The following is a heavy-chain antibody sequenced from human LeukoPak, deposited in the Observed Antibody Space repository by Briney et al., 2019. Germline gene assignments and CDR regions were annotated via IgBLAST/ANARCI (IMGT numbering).Heavy chain of an antibody. D-gene: IGHD3-22*01. Sequence: PGGSLRLSCAASGLSFDDYGMNWVRQVPGKGLEWVCGTNWNGVSTAYADSVKGRFTISRDNAKKSLYLQMNSLRVEDTALYYCARGRYYDSSGYYYFDSWGQGTLVTVSS. CDR1: GLSFDDYG. J-gene: IGHJ4*02. CDR3: ARGRYYDSSGYYYFDS. V-gene: IGHV3-20*04. CDR2: TNWNGVST.